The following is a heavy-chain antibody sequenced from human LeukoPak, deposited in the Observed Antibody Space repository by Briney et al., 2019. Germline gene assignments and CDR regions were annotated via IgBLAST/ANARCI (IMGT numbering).Heavy chain of an antibody. CDR2: INHSGST. D-gene: IGHD3-3*01. CDR3: ARARITIFGVANAFDI. V-gene: IGHV4-34*01. J-gene: IGHJ3*02. Sequence: SETLSLTCAVYGGSFSGYYWSWIRQPPGKGLEWIGGINHSGSTNYNPSLKSRVTISVDTSKNQFSLKLSSVTAADTAVYYCARARITIFGVANAFDIWGQGTMVTVSS. CDR1: GGSFSGYY.